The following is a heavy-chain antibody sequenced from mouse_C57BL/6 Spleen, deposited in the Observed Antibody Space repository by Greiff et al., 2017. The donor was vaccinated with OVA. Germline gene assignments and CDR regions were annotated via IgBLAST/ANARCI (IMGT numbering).Heavy chain of an antibody. V-gene: IGHV8-12*01. D-gene: IGHD4-1*01. CDR2: IYWDDDK. Sequence: ESGPGILQSSQTLSLTCSFSGFSLSTSGMGVSWIRQPSGKGLEWLAHIYWDDDKRYNPSLKSRLTISKDTSRNQVFLKITSVDTADTATYYCARDWNWYFDVCGTGTTVTVSS. CDR3: ARDWNWYFDV. J-gene: IGHJ1*03. CDR1: GFSLSTSGMG.